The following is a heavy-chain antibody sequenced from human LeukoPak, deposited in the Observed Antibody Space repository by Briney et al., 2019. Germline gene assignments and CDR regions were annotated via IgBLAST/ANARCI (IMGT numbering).Heavy chain of an antibody. J-gene: IGHJ4*02. CDR3: ARLGSGSASPLFDY. CDR2: MYNNKTT. V-gene: IGHV4-59*01. Sequence: SETLSLTCTVSGDSISSYYWSWIRQPPGKGLEWIGYMYNNKTTNYNPSLKSRVTISLDTSKNQCSLKLSSVTAADTAVYYCARLGSGSASPLFDYWGQGTLVTVSS. D-gene: IGHD3-22*01. CDR1: GDSISSYY.